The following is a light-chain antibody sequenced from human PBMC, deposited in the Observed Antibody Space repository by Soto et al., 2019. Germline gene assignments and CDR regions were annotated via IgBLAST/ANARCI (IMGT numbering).Light chain of an antibody. CDR1: SSDVGGYNY. Sequence: QSALTQPASVSGSPGQSITISCTGTSSDVGGYNYVSWYQQHPGKAPKLMLYDVSNRPSGVSYRFSGSKSGNTASLTISGLQAADEADYFCSSYTSSMTNVFGSGTKV. V-gene: IGLV2-14*01. CDR3: SSYTSSMTNV. J-gene: IGLJ1*01. CDR2: DVS.